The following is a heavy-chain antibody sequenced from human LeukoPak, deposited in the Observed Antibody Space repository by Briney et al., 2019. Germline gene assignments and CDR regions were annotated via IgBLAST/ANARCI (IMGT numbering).Heavy chain of an antibody. Sequence: GGSLRLSCAASGFTFDDYGMSWVRQAPGKGLEWVAGISWNGGRKDYADSVKGRFAISRDNAKNSLYLQMNSLRPEDTALYYCARGYGAGSYLYWGQGRMVSV. J-gene: IGHJ4*02. V-gene: IGHV3-20*04. CDR2: ISWNGGRK. CDR3: ARGYGAGSYLY. CDR1: GFTFDDYG. D-gene: IGHD3-10*01.